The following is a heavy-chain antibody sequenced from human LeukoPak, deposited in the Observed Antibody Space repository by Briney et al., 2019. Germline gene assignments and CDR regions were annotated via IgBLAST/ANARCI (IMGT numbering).Heavy chain of an antibody. CDR3: AKSLMMWELLLRFDY. Sequence: SVKGRFAISRDNSKNTVYLQMTSLRGDDTAVYYCAKSLMMWELLLRFDYWGQGTLVTVSS. V-gene: IGHV3-23*01. J-gene: IGHJ4*02. D-gene: IGHD4-23*01.